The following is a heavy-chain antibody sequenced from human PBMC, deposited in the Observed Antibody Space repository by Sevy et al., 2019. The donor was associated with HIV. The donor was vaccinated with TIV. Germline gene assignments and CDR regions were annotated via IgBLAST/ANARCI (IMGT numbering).Heavy chain of an antibody. Sequence: GGCLRLSCAASGFTFSNYDMHWVRQAPGKGLDWVAVISHDERYKKYAESVKVRFTISRDNFKNTLFLQMDSLRPEDTAVYFCARLVSCGGDCYYLDSWGQGALVTVSS. D-gene: IGHD2-21*02. CDR2: ISHDERYK. CDR3: ARLVSCGGDCYYLDS. J-gene: IGHJ4*02. CDR1: GFTFSNYD. V-gene: IGHV3-30*04.